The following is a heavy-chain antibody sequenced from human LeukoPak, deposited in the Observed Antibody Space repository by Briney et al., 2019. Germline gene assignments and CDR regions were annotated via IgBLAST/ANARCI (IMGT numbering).Heavy chain of an antibody. CDR1: GGSFSGYY. J-gene: IGHJ4*02. V-gene: IGHV4-34*01. CDR2: INHSGST. Sequence: SETLSLTCAVYGGSFSGYYWRWIRQPPGKGLEWIGEINHSGSTNYNPSLKSRVTISVDTSKNQFSLKLSSVTAADTAVYYCARGGGIAAAGNFDYWGQGTLVTVSS. D-gene: IGHD6-13*01. CDR3: ARGGGIAAAGNFDY.